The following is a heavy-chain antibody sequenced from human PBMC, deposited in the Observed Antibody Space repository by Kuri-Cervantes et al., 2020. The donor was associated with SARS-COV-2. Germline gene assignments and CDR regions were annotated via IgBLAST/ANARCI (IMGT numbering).Heavy chain of an antibody. J-gene: IGHJ6*02. V-gene: IGHV3-15*07. CDR1: GFTFSNAW. CDR3: AKDWAYYDFWSVLRGGSWIQQPPYGMDV. Sequence: GESLKISCAASGFTFSNAWMNWVRQAPGKGLEWVGRIKSKTDGGTTDYAAPMKGRFTISRDDSKNTLYLQMNSLRAEDTAVYYCAKDWAYYDFWSVLRGGSWIQQPPYGMDVWGQGTTVTVSS. D-gene: IGHD3-3*01. CDR2: IKSKTDGGTT.